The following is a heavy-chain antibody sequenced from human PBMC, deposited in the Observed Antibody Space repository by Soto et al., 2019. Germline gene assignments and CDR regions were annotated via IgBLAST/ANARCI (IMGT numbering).Heavy chain of an antibody. V-gene: IGHV6-1*01. D-gene: IGHD6-19*01. CDR2: TYYRSKWYN. Sequence: PSQTLSLTCAISGDSVSSNSAAWNWIRQSPSRGLEWLGRTYYRSKWYNDYAVSVKSRITINPDTSKNQFSLQLNSVTPEDTAVYYCASGVYSSGWVRIDYWGQGTLVTVSS. J-gene: IGHJ4*02. CDR3: ASGVYSSGWVRIDY. CDR1: GDSVSSNSAA.